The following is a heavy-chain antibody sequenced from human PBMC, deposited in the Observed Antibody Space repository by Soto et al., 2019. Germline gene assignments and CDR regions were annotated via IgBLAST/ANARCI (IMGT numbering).Heavy chain of an antibody. J-gene: IGHJ4*02. CDR2: VYFTGTT. CDR1: GGSISSYH. CDR3: ARAPQYSYDSSATSRFFEH. Sequence: PSETLSLTCSVSGGSISSYHWTWIRQPPGKGLEWIGYVYFTGTTNYNPSLKSRVTISMDTSKRQLSLKMSSVTAADTAVYYCARAPQYSYDSSATSRFFEHSGQGTLVTVSS. V-gene: IGHV4-59*01. D-gene: IGHD3-22*01.